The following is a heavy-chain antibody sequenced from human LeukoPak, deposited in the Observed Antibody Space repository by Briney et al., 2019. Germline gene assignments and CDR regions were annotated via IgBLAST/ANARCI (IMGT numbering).Heavy chain of an antibody. CDR2: IYSGGST. J-gene: IGHJ5*02. CDR1: GFTVSSNY. CDR3: ANNYYDSSGLPS. D-gene: IGHD3-22*01. V-gene: IGHV3-53*04. Sequence: PGGSLRLSCAASGFTVSSNYMSWVRQAPGKGLEWVSVIYSGGSTYYADSVKGRFTISRNNSKNTLYLQMNSLRAEDTAVYYCANNYYDSSGLPSWGQGTLVTVSS.